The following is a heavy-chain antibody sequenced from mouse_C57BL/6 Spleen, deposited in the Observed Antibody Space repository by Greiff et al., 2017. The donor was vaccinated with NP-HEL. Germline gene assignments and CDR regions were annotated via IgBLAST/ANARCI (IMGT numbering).Heavy chain of an antibody. CDR1: YTFTDYYM. CDR3: RSHWFAY. V-gene: IGHV1-83*01. Sequence: VQLQQSGPELVKPGASVKMSCKASGYTFTDYYMHWVKQKPGKGLEWIGEIYPGSGNTYYNEKFKGKATLTADTSSSTAYMQLSSLTSEDSAVYFCARSHWFAYWGQGTLVTVSA. J-gene: IGHJ3*01. CDR2: YPGSGNTY.